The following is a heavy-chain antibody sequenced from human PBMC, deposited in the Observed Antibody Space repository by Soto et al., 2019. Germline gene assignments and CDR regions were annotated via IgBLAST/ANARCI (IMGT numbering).Heavy chain of an antibody. D-gene: IGHD5-12*01. CDR2: IIPIFGTA. J-gene: IGHJ4*02. V-gene: IGHV1-69*13. Sequence: ASVTVCCKASGGTFSSYAISWVRQAPGQGLEWMGGIIPIFGTANYAQKFQGRVTITADESTSTAYMELSSLRSEDTAVYYCARCGLQFNCDHWGQGTLVTVSS. CDR3: ARCGLQFNCDH. CDR1: GGTFSSYA.